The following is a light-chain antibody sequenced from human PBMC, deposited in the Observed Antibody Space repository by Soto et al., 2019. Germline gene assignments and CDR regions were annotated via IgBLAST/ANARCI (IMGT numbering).Light chain of an antibody. Sequence: QSVLTQPASVSGSPGQSITISCTGTRSDVGGYNYVYWHQQHPGKAPKLMIYDVTNRPSGVSDRFSGSKSGNTASLTISGLQAEDEADYSCSSYTSSSTYVFGAGTKVPVL. CDR2: DVT. J-gene: IGLJ1*01. CDR1: RSDVGGYNY. V-gene: IGLV2-14*01. CDR3: SSYTSSSTYV.